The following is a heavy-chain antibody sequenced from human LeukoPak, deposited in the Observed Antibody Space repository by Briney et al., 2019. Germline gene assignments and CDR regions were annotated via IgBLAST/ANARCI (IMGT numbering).Heavy chain of an antibody. D-gene: IGHD1-26*01. CDR1: AYSISSAYY. J-gene: IGHJ4*02. CDR2: VDESGST. V-gene: IGHV4-38-2*02. CDR3: ARVFAHRVSKYSETYLSFPDY. Sequence: NPSETLSLTCTVSAYSISSAYYWGWIRQSPGKGLEWIGGVDESGSTYYNPSLKSRVTISVDTSKNQFSLKLSSVTAADTALYYCARVFAHRVSKYSETYLSFPDYWGQGTLVTVSS.